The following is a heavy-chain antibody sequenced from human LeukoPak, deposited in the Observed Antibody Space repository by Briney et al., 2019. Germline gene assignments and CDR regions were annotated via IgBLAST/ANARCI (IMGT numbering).Heavy chain of an antibody. CDR2: INPSGGTT. V-gene: IGHV1-46*01. J-gene: IGHJ4*02. D-gene: IGHD5-18*01. CDR1: GYSFTSYY. Sequence: ASVKVSCKAFGYSFTSYYMHWVQQAPGQGLEWMGIINPSGGTTSYAQRFQDRVTMTRDTSTSTVYMELSSLRSEDTAVYFCARVRGYSLFDYWGQGILVTVSS. CDR3: ARVRGYSLFDY.